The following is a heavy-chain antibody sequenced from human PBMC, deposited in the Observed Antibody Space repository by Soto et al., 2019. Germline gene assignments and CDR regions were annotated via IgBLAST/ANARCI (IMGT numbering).Heavy chain of an antibody. J-gene: IGHJ4*02. CDR2: IMKDGGVK. CDR3: ARDSDFYKADY. CDR1: GFTFSGYW. D-gene: IGHD2-21*02. Sequence: EVHLVESGGGLVQPGGSLRLSCAASGFTFSGYWMGWVRQAPGKGLEWVASIMKDGGVKKYVDSVKDRFTISRDNAKNSLFLQMNSLRVEDTAVYYCARDSDFYKADYWGQGTLVTVSS. V-gene: IGHV3-7*01.